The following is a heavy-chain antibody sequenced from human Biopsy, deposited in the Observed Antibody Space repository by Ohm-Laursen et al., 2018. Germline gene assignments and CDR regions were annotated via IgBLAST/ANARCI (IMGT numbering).Heavy chain of an antibody. Sequence: SETLSLTWTVSRGSISSYYWNWIRQPPGKGLEWIGYIYYSGSTNYNPSLKSRVTISVDTSMNHLSLRLTSVTAADTAVYYCARHAPSYSGSYWRYFDLWGRGTLVTVSS. CDR1: RGSISSYY. CDR3: ARHAPSYSGSYWRYFDL. J-gene: IGHJ2*01. V-gene: IGHV4-59*08. CDR2: IYYSGST. D-gene: IGHD1-26*01.